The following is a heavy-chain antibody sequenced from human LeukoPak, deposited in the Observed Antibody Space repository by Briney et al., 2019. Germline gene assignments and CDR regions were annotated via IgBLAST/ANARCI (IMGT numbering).Heavy chain of an antibody. J-gene: IGHJ4*02. CDR2: ISGSGGST. V-gene: IGHV3-23*01. CDR3: AKSPTPYCGGDCYSDY. D-gene: IGHD2-21*02. Sequence: GGSLRLSCAASGFTFSSYAMSWVRQAPGKGLEWVSAISGSGGSTYYADSVKGRFTISRDNSKNTPYLQMNSLRAEDTAVYYCAKSPTPYCGGDCYSDYWGQGTLVTVSS. CDR1: GFTFSSYA.